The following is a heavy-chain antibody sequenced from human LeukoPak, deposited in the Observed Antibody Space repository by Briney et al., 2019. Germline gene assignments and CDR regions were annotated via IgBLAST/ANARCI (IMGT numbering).Heavy chain of an antibody. CDR2: IYYSGST. Sequence: SETLSLTCTVSGGSISSGGYYWSWIRQHPGKGLEWIGYIYYSGSTYYNPSLKSRVTISVDTSKNQFSLKLSSVTAADTAVYYCARESVAVAGTYYYGMTSGAKGPRSPSP. CDR1: GGSISSGGYY. CDR3: ARESVAVAGTYYYGMTS. V-gene: IGHV4-31*03. D-gene: IGHD6-19*01. J-gene: IGHJ6*02.